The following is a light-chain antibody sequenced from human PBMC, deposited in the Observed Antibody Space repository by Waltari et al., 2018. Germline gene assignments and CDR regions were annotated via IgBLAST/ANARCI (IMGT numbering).Light chain of an antibody. Sequence: QLVLTQSPSASASLGASVKLTCTLSSGHSTYAIAWHQQQPEKGPRYLMKVKSDGSHTKGDGIPDRFSVPSSGAERYLTISSLQSEDEADYYCQTWGTGTVVFGGGTKLTVL. CDR2: VKSDGSH. J-gene: IGLJ2*01. V-gene: IGLV4-69*01. CDR3: QTWGTGTVV. CDR1: SGHSTYA.